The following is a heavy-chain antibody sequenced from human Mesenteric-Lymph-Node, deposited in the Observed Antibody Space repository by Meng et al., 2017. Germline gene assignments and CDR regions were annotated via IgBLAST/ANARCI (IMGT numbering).Heavy chain of an antibody. CDR3: ANDRDCSGGSCYSAFDY. Sequence: GESLKISCAASGFTFSIYAMSWVRQAPGKGLEWVSAISGSGGSTYYADSVEGRFTISRDNSKNTVYLQMNSLRTEDTAVYYCANDRDCSGGSCYSAFDYWGQGTLVTVSS. D-gene: IGHD2-15*01. CDR1: GFTFSIYA. V-gene: IGHV3-23*01. CDR2: ISGSGGST. J-gene: IGHJ4*02.